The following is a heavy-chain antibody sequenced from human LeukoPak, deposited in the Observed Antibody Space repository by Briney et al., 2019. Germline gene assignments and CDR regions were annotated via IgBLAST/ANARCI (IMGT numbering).Heavy chain of an antibody. D-gene: IGHD3-9*01. CDR3: GGGGLRYFDWLDY. CDR1: GYTFTGYY. Sequence: GASVNVSCKASGYTFTGYYMHWVRQAPGQGLEWMGWINPNSGGTNYAQKFQGRVTMTRDTSISTAYMGLSRLRSDDTAVYYCGGGGLRYFDWLDYWGQGTLVTVSS. CDR2: INPNSGGT. V-gene: IGHV1-2*02. J-gene: IGHJ4*02.